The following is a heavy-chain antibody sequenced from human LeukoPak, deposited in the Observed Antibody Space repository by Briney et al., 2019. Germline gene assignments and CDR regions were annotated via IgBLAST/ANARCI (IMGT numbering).Heavy chain of an antibody. Sequence: GGSLRPSCAVSGLTFSTYSMTWVRQGPGKGLEWVSSIYNSGAKIFYADSVKGRFTISRDNSKNMLYLQMNSLRVEDTAVYYCAKDVAPDSGWDLDDWGQGTLVTVSS. D-gene: IGHD6-19*01. CDR3: AKDVAPDSGWDLDD. V-gene: IGHV3-23*01. CDR2: IYNSGAKI. J-gene: IGHJ4*02. CDR1: GLTFSTYS.